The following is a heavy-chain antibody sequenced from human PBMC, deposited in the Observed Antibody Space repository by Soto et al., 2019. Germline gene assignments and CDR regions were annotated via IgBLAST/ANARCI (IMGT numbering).Heavy chain of an antibody. V-gene: IGHV3-30*18. D-gene: IGHD4-4*01. CDR1: GFTFSSYG. Sequence: PGGSLRLSCAASGFTFSSYGMHWVRQAPGKGLEWVAVISYDGSNKYYADSVKGRFTISRDNSKNTLYLQMNSLRAEDTAVYYCAKASPPDYSNVYYYGMDVWGQGTTVTASS. J-gene: IGHJ6*02. CDR3: AKASPPDYSNVYYYGMDV. CDR2: ISYDGSNK.